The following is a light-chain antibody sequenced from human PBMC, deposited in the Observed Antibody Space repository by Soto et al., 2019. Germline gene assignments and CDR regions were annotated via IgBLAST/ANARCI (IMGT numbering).Light chain of an antibody. V-gene: IGKV3-11*01. J-gene: IGKJ1*01. CDR2: DAS. Sequence: IVSTQSPATLSLSPGERAALSCRASQSVSTSLAWYQHKPGQAPRLFIYDASKRAPGIPARFSGSGSGTDFTLTISSLEPEDFAVYYCQVRDVWPSFGQGTKV. CDR1: QSVSTS. CDR3: QVRDVWPS.